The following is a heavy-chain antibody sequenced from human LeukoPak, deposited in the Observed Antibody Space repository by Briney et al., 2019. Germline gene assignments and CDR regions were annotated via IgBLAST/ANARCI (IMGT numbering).Heavy chain of an antibody. J-gene: IGHJ6*04. CDR1: GFTFSSYW. CDR3: ARTDNYDILTGYYFNYYYYYGMDV. D-gene: IGHD3-9*01. CDR2: IKQDGSEK. V-gene: IGHV3-7*03. Sequence: GGSLRLSCAASGFTFSSYWMSWVRQAPGKGLEWVANIKQDGSEKYYVDSVKGRFTISRDNAKNSLYLQMNSLRAEDTAVYYCARTDNYDILTGYYFNYYYYYGMDVWGKGTTVTVSS.